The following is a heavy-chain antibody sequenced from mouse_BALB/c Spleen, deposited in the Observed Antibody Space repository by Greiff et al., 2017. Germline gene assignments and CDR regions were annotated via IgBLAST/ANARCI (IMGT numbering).Heavy chain of an antibody. D-gene: IGHD1-2*01. CDR3: AISLHEYFDV. Sequence: QVQLQQPGAELVKPGASVKLSCKASGYTFTSYWMHWVKQRPGQGLEWIGEINPSNGRTNYNEKFKSKATLTVDKSSSTAYMQLSSLTSEDSAVYYCAISLHEYFDVWGAGTTVTVSS. CDR1: GYTFTSYW. V-gene: IGHV1S81*02. CDR2: INPSNGRT. J-gene: IGHJ1*01.